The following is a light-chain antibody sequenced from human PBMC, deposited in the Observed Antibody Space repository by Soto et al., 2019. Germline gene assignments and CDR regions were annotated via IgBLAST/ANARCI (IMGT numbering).Light chain of an antibody. J-gene: IGKJ1*01. Sequence: EIVMTQSPATLSVSPGGRATLSCRASQSISDTLAWYQQKPGQAPRLLIYSASRRATGLPGRFSGSGSGTEFTLTISSLQSEDFAVYYCQQYGSSQWTFGQGTEVDI. CDR1: QSISDT. V-gene: IGKV3-15*01. CDR3: QQYGSSQWT. CDR2: SAS.